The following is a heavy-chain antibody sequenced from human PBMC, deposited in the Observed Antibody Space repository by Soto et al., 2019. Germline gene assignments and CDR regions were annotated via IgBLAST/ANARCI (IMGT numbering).Heavy chain of an antibody. CDR3: ARGVCSSTSCYTGWFDP. CDR1: GGTFSSYA. J-gene: IGHJ5*02. V-gene: IGHV1-69*06. Sequence: QVQLVQSGAEVKKPGSSVKVSCKASGGTFSSYAITWVRQAPGQGLEWMGGIIPIFGTANYAQKFQGRVTITADKSTRTAYMELSSLRSEDTAVYYCARGVCSSTSCYTGWFDPWGQRTLVTVSS. D-gene: IGHD2-2*02. CDR2: IIPIFGTA.